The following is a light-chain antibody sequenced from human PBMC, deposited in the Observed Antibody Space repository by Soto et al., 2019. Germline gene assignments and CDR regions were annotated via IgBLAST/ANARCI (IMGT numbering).Light chain of an antibody. CDR2: GAS. V-gene: IGKV3-20*01. J-gene: IGKJ1*01. CDR3: QQYGSSGT. CDR1: QSVSSSY. Sequence: ENVLKQPPATLSLSPGERASLSRGASQSVSSSYLAWYQQKPGQAPRLLIYGASSRATGIPDRFSGSASGTDFTLTISRLEPEDFAVYYCQQYGSSGTFGQGTKVDI.